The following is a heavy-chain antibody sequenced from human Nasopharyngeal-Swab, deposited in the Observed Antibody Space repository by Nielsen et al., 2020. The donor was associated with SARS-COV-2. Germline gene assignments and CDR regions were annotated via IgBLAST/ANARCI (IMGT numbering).Heavy chain of an antibody. CDR2: IYYSGST. CDR1: GGSLSSSRYY. CDR3: ASGHGSGWWEYWFDP. J-gene: IGHJ5*02. Sequence: SETLSLTCTVSGGSLSSSRYYWGWIRQPPGKGLEWIGSIYYSGSTYYNPSLKSRVTISVDTSKNQFSLKLTSVTAADTAVYYCASGHGSGWWEYWFDPWGQGTLVTVSS. D-gene: IGHD6-19*01. V-gene: IGHV4-39*01.